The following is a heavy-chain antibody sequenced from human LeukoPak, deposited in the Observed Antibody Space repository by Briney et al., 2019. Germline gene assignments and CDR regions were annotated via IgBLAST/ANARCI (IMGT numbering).Heavy chain of an antibody. CDR2: INTNTGNP. CDR1: GYTFTSYA. V-gene: IGHV7-4-1*02. D-gene: IGHD1-26*01. Sequence: GASVKVSCKASGYTFTSYAMNWVRQAPGQGLEWMGWINTNTGNPTYAQGFTGRFVFSLDTSVSTAYLQISSLKAEDTAVYYCARHPIVGALRAFDIWGQGTMVTVSS. CDR3: ARHPIVGALRAFDI. J-gene: IGHJ3*02.